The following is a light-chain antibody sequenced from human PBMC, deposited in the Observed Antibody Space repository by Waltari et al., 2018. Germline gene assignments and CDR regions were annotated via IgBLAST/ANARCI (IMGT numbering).Light chain of an antibody. V-gene: IGKV3-11*01. CDR2: DAA. CDR1: QSINTY. J-gene: IGKJ5*01. Sequence: EIFSTHSPLTLTLSPVVRATLACRASQSINTYLAWYQQKPGQAPRLLIYDAANRATGIPARFSGSGSGTDFTLIISSLEPEDFAVYYCQQRSNWPPITFGQGTRLEMK. CDR3: QQRSNWPPIT.